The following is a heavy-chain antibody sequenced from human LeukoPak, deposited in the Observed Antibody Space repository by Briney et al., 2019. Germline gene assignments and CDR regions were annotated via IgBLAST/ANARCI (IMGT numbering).Heavy chain of an antibody. Sequence: GGSLRLSCAASGFTFSSYAMNWVRQARGKGLEWVSAISGGGGTTYYADSVKGRFTISRDNSKNTLFLQMNSLRAEDTAVYYCAKDREGLSSGYDLEYFDYWGQGTLVTVSS. V-gene: IGHV3-23*01. CDR1: GFTFSSYA. CDR2: ISGGGGTT. J-gene: IGHJ4*02. D-gene: IGHD5-12*01. CDR3: AKDREGLSSGYDLEYFDY.